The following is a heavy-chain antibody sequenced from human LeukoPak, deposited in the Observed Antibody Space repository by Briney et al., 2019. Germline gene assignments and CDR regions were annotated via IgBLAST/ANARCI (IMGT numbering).Heavy chain of an antibody. D-gene: IGHD4-17*01. J-gene: IGHJ4*02. CDR2: VSNDGRNE. CDR1: GFTFSSYG. CDR3: AKDHASVTSDYFDY. Sequence: PGGSLRLSCATSGFTFSSYGIHWVRQAPGKGMEWVAVVSNDGRNEYYADSVQGRFSISRDNSKNTLYLQINSLRAEDTAVYYCAKDHASVTSDYFDYWGQGALVTVSS. V-gene: IGHV3-33*06.